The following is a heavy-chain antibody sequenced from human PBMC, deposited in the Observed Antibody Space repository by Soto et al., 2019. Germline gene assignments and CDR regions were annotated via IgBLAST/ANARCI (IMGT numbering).Heavy chain of an antibody. CDR1: GFPFSSYG. D-gene: IGHD6-6*01. CDR2: ISYDGSNK. J-gene: IGHJ6*02. Sequence: TGGSLRLSCAASGFPFSSYGMHWVRQAPGKGLEWVAVISYDGSNKYYADSVKGRFTISRDNSKNTLYLQMNSLRAEDTAVYYCAKIWEYSNYGMDVWGQGTTVTVSS. V-gene: IGHV3-30*18. CDR3: AKIWEYSNYGMDV.